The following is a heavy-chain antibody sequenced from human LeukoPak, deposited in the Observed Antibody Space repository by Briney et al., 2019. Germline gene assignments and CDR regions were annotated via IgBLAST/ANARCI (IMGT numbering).Heavy chain of an antibody. Sequence: GESLKISCKGSGYSFTSYWIGWVCQMPGKGLEWMGIIYPGDSDTRYSPSFQGQVTISADKSISTAYLQWSSLKASDTAMYYCASSIEYGGNSGPFDYWGQGTLVTVSS. J-gene: IGHJ4*02. V-gene: IGHV5-51*01. CDR1: GYSFTSYW. CDR3: ASSIEYGGNSGPFDY. CDR2: IYPGDSDT. D-gene: IGHD4-23*01.